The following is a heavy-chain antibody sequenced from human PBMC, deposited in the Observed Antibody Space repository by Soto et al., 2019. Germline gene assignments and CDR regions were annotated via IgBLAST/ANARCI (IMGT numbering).Heavy chain of an antibody. CDR1: GYSFRSYD. J-gene: IGHJ5*02. V-gene: IGHV1-8*02. Sequence: QVQLVQSGAEVKKPGASVKVSCKGSGYSFRSYDITWVRQAPGQGLEWMGWVHPETGSTGYAQRFQGRVSMTSDTSRNTTYMELSDLRVEDTAVYYCARVRVPAYWLDPWGQGTLVTVSS. CDR2: VHPETGST. CDR3: ARVRVPAYWLDP.